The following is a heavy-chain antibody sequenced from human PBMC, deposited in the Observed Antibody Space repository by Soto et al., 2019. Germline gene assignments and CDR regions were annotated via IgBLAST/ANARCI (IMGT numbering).Heavy chain of an antibody. J-gene: IGHJ5*02. CDR1: GGSFSGYY. CDR2: INHSGST. V-gene: IGHV4-34*01. D-gene: IGHD3-22*01. Sequence: SETLSLTCAVYGGSFSGYYWSWIRQPPGKGLEWIGEINHSGSTNYNPSLKSRVTISVDTSKNQFSLKLSSVTAADTAVYYCARQPTTDDNDLWFDLWGQGTLVSVTS. CDR3: ARQPTTDDNDLWFDL.